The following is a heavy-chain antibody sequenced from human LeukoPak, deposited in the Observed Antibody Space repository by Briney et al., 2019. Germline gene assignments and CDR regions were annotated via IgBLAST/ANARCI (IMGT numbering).Heavy chain of an antibody. Sequence: ASVKVSCKASGGTFSSYAISWVRQAPGQGLEWMGWISAYNGNTNYAQKLQGRVTMTTDTSTSTAYMELRSLRSDDTAVYYCARLSIDEEIYYDSSGYDYWGQGTLVTVSS. CDR2: ISAYNGNT. V-gene: IGHV1-18*01. CDR1: GGTFSSYA. D-gene: IGHD3-22*01. J-gene: IGHJ4*02. CDR3: ARLSIDEEIYYDSSGYDY.